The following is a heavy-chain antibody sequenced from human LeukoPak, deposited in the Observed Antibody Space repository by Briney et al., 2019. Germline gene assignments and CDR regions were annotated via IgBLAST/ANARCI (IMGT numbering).Heavy chain of an antibody. V-gene: IGHV3-7*01. CDR2: IKNDGAVQ. J-gene: IGHJ4*02. CDR3: AKGRSVRGSYWNY. D-gene: IGHD1-26*01. Sequence: GGSLRLSCAASGFIFSYHWMTWVRQAPGKGLEWVANIKNDGAVQNYVDSVKGRFTISRDNAKNSLYLQMNSLRAEDTAVYYCAKGRSVRGSYWNYWGQGTLVTVSS. CDR1: GFIFSYHW.